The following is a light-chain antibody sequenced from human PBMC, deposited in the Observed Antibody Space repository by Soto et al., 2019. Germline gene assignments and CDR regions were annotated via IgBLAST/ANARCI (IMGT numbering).Light chain of an antibody. J-gene: IGKJ3*01. CDR3: QQYNDWPFT. CDR2: GAS. V-gene: IGKV3-15*01. CDR1: QSVSNN. Sequence: EIVMTQSPATLSVSPGERATLSCGASQSVSNNLAWYQQKPGQAPRLLIYGASTRATGIPARFSGSGSGTEFPLTISGLQSEDFALYYCQQYNDWPFTLGPGTKVDIK.